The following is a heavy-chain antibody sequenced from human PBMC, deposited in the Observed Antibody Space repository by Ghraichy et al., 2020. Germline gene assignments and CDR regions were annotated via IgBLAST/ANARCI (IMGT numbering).Heavy chain of an antibody. CDR1: GFTFTGYG. CDR3: ARSPGAGSYFCDF. J-gene: IGHJ4*02. Sequence: ASMKVSCKASGFTFTGYGITWVRQAPGQGPEWMGWISGYNGNTHYAQKFQGRVTMTTDTSTSTAYMELRSLRSDDTAVYYCARSPGAGSYFCDFWGQGTLVSVSS. V-gene: IGHV1-18*04. CDR2: ISGYNGNT. D-gene: IGHD3-10*01.